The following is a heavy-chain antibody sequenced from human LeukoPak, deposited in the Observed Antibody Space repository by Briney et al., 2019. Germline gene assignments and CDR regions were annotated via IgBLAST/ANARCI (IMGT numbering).Heavy chain of an antibody. CDR3: ARGYYYYDSSGYYSEAY. CDR2: ISGSGSYT. CDR1: GFTFSDYY. V-gene: IGHV3-11*05. J-gene: IGHJ4*02. D-gene: IGHD3-22*01. Sequence: GGSLRLSCAVSGFTFSDYYMSWIRQAPGKGLEWVSYISGSGSYTNYADSVKGRFTISRDNAKNSLYLQMNSLRAEDTAVYYCARGYYYYDSSGYYSEAYWGQGTLVTVSS.